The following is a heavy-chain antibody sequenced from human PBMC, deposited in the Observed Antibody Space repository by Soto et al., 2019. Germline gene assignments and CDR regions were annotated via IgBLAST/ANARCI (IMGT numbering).Heavy chain of an antibody. CDR1: VGSISSSTYY. V-gene: IGHV4-39*01. CDR2: FFIGGNT. CDR3: ARHQPVRDYPSQSFDY. J-gene: IGHJ4*02. Sequence: SETLSLTCAVSVGSISSSTYYWGWMRQPPGKGLEWIASFFIGGNTYYNPSLKSRVTISVDTSKNQFSLKLSSVTAADTAVYYCARHQPVRDYPSQSFDYWGQGTLVTVSS. D-gene: IGHD4-17*01.